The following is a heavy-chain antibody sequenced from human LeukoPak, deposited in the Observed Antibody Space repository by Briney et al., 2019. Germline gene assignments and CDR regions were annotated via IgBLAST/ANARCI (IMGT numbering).Heavy chain of an antibody. Sequence: PGGSLRLSCAASGFTVSSNEMSWVRQAPGKGLEWVSSISGGSTYYADSRKGRFTISRDNSKNTLHLQMNSLRAEDTAVYYCASEYSSSSPYFDYWGQGTLVTVSS. CDR3: ASEYSSSSPYFDY. V-gene: IGHV3-38-3*01. CDR2: ISGGST. J-gene: IGHJ4*02. CDR1: GFTVSSNE. D-gene: IGHD6-6*01.